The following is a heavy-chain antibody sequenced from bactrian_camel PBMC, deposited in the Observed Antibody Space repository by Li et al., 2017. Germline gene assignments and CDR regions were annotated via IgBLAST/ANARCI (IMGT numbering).Heavy chain of an antibody. D-gene: IGHD5*01. J-gene: IGHJ4*01. Sequence: HVQLVESGGGLVQPGGSLRLSCAASGFTFSSYYMSWVRQAPGKGLEWVSSIDSDGSSTYYADFVKGRFTISRDNAKNTLYLQMKSLKSKDTALYYCATDPDYGLGQYNYWGQGTQVTVS. V-gene: IGHV3-2*01. CDR3: ATDPDYGLGQYNY. CDR1: GFTFSSYY. CDR2: IDSDGSST.